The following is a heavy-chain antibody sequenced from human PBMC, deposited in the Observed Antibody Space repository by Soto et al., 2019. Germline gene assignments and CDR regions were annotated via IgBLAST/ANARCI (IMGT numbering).Heavy chain of an antibody. D-gene: IGHD3-3*01. Sequence: SQTLSLTCAISGDSVSSNSAAWNWIRQSPSRGLEWLGRTYYRSKWYNDYAVSVKSRITINPDTSKNQFSLQLNSVTPEDTAVYYCAREGITIFGVVIPYYYGMDVWRQGTTVTVSS. CDR2: TYYRSKWYN. V-gene: IGHV6-1*01. CDR3: AREGITIFGVVIPYYYGMDV. CDR1: GDSVSSNSAA. J-gene: IGHJ6*02.